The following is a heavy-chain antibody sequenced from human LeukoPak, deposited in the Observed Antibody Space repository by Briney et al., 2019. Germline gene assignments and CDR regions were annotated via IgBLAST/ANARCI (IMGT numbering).Heavy chain of an antibody. J-gene: IGHJ6*02. CDR1: GGSIGSNGFY. Sequence: SETLSLTCKVSGGSIGSNGFYWGWIRQPPGKGLEWIGSIYYPESTHYNPSLESRVTISVDTSKYQVSLMLSSVTATDTAVYYCVRHVSSGWDYYNGLDVWGQGTTVTVSS. V-gene: IGHV4-39*01. CDR3: VRHVSSGWDYYNGLDV. CDR2: IYYPEST. D-gene: IGHD6-19*01.